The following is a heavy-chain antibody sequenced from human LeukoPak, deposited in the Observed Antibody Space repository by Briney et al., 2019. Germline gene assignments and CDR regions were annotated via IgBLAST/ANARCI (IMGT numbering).Heavy chain of an antibody. CDR3: ARLSSIVQLVLGSFDI. V-gene: IGHV4-39*07. Sequence: PSGTLSLTCTVSGGSISSSSYYWGWIRQPPGKGLEWIGSIYYSGSTYYNPSLKSRVTISVDTSKNQFSLKLSSVTAADTAVYYCARLSSIVQLVLGSFDIWGQGTMVTVSS. D-gene: IGHD6-6*01. CDR2: IYYSGST. J-gene: IGHJ3*02. CDR1: GGSISSSSYY.